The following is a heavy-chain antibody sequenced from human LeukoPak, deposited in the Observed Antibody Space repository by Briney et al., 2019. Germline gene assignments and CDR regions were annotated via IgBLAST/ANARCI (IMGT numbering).Heavy chain of an antibody. CDR1: GFSFTSYW. CDR2: IYPTDSET. J-gene: IGHJ4*02. CDR3: ARETAAAGTQGFDY. Sequence: GESLKISCKGSGFSFTSYWIAWVRQMPGKGLECMGIIYPTDSETRYSPPFQDQVTISADKSISTAYLQWNSLKASDTALYYCARETAAAGTQGFDYWGQGTLVTVSS. V-gene: IGHV5-51*01. D-gene: IGHD6-13*01.